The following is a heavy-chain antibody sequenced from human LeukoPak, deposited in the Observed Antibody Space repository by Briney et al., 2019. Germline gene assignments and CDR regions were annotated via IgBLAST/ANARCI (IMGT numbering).Heavy chain of an antibody. V-gene: IGHV1-46*01. Sequence: ASVKVSCKASGFTFTRYYMHWVRQAPAQGLEWMGIINPSGGSTSYAQKFQGRVTMTRDTSTSTAYMELSSLRSEDTAVYYCARVSNYGSGTPYYFDYWGQGTLVTVSS. CDR2: INPSGGST. J-gene: IGHJ4*02. CDR1: GFTFTRYY. D-gene: IGHD3-10*01. CDR3: ARVSNYGSGTPYYFDY.